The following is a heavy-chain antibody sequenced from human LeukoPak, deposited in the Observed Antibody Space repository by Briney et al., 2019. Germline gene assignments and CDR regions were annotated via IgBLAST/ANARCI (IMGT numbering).Heavy chain of an antibody. CDR3: ARDAPPHSSGWYAPGYYFDY. CDR2: INPSGGST. V-gene: IGHV1-46*01. CDR1: GYTFTSYY. J-gene: IGHJ4*02. D-gene: IGHD6-19*01. Sequence: ASVNVSCKASGYTFTSYYMHWVQQAPGQGLEWVGIINPSGGSTSYAQKFQGRVTMTRDTSTSTVYMELSSLRSEDTAVYYCARDAPPHSSGWYAPGYYFDYWGQGTLVTVSS.